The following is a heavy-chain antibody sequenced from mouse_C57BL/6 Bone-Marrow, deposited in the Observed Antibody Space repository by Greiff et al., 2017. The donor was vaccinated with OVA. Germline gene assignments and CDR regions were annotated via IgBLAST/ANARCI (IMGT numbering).Heavy chain of an antibody. D-gene: IGHD1-1*01. V-gene: IGHV1-4*01. Sequence: VQLKESGAELARPGASVKMSCKASGYTFTSYTMHWVKQRPGQGLEWIGYINPSSGYTKYNQKFKDKATLTADKSSSTAYMQLSSLTSEDSAVYYCARAPVVAMDYWGQGTSVTVSS. CDR1: GYTFTSYT. CDR2: INPSSGYT. CDR3: ARAPVVAMDY. J-gene: IGHJ4*01.